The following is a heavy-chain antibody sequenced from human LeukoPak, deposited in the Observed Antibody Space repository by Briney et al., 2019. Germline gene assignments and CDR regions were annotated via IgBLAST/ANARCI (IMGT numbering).Heavy chain of an antibody. V-gene: IGHV3-7*01. CDR3: ARVSRSPSTYNY. J-gene: IGHJ4*02. D-gene: IGHD2-2*02. Sequence: PGGSLRLSCAASGFTFSSYWMSWVRQAPGKGLEWVATIKQDGSEKYYVDSVKGRFAISRDNAKNSLYLQMNSLRLADTAVYYCARVSRSPSTYNYWGQGTLVTVSS. CDR1: GFTFSSYW. CDR2: IKQDGSEK.